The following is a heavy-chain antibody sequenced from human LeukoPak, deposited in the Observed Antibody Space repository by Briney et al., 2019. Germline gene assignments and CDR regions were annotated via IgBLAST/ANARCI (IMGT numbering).Heavy chain of an antibody. J-gene: IGHJ4*02. D-gene: IGHD4-17*01. CDR1: GFTFSSYG. CDR2: IRYDGSNK. CDR3: ARTLNDYGDYVELLFFDY. Sequence: GGSLRLSCAASGFTFSSYGMHWVRQAPGKGLEWVAFIRYDGSNKYYADSVKGRFTISRDNAKNSLFLQMNSLRAEDTAVYYCARTLNDYGDYVELLFFDYWGQGTLVTVSS. V-gene: IGHV3-30*02.